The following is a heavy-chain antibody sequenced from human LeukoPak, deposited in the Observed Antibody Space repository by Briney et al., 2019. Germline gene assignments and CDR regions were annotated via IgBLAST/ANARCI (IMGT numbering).Heavy chain of an antibody. CDR2: IYYSGST. D-gene: IGHD3-22*01. CDR1: GGSINSSSYY. Sequence: PSETLSLTCAVSGGSINSSSYYWSWIRQPPGKGLEWIGYIYYSGSTNYNPSLKSRVTISVDTSKNQFSLKLSSVTAADTAVYYCARGSGYRYYYYYYYMDVWGKGTTVTVSS. V-gene: IGHV4-61*01. CDR3: ARGSGYRYYYYYYYMDV. J-gene: IGHJ6*03.